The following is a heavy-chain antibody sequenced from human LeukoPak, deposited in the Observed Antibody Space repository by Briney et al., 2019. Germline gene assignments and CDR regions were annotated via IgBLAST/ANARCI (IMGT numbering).Heavy chain of an antibody. Sequence: GGSLRLSCAASGFTFSSYAMSWVRQAPGKGLEWVSAISGSGGSTYYADSVKGRFTISRDNSKNTLYLQMNSLRAEDTAVYYCAKSSGGYQLLSGSFDYWGQGTLVTVSS. CDR2: ISGSGGST. CDR1: GFTFSSYA. CDR3: AKSSGGYQLLSGSFDY. J-gene: IGHJ4*02. V-gene: IGHV3-23*01. D-gene: IGHD2-2*01.